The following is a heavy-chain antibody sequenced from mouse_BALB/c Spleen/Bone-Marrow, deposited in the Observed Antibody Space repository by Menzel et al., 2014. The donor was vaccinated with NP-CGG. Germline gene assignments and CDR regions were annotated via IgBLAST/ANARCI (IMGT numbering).Heavy chain of an antibody. V-gene: IGHV1-7*01. CDR2: INPSTGYT. J-gene: IGHJ3*01. CDR1: GYTFTSYW. D-gene: IGHD2-5*01. Sequence: QVQLQQSGAELAKPGASVKMSCKASGYTFTSYWMHWVKQRPGQGLEWIGYINPSTGYTEYNQKFKGKATLTADKSSSTAYMQLSSLTSEDSAVYYCARSNYPAWFAYWGQGTLVTVSA. CDR3: ARSNYPAWFAY.